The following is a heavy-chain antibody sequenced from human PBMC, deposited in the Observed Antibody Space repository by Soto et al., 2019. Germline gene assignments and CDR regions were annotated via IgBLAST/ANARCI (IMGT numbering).Heavy chain of an antibody. CDR3: AISQDRGGRTTFIY. D-gene: IGHD3-16*01. CDR1: GFTFDDNA. CDR2: INWKSDI. Sequence: GGSLSLSCTVSGFTFDDNAMHWVRPAPEKGLEWVSGINWKSDIGYADSVKGRFTISRDNAENSLYLQMNSLRAEDTALYYCAISQDRGGRTTFIYWGQGTQVNVSS. J-gene: IGHJ4*02. V-gene: IGHV3-9*01.